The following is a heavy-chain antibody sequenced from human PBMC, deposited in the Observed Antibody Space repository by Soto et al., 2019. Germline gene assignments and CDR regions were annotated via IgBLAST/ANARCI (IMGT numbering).Heavy chain of an antibody. CDR3: ARWVGASNWFDP. D-gene: IGHD1-26*01. J-gene: IGHJ5*02. Sequence: QVQLVQSGAEVKEPGASVKVSCKASGYTFTGYHIHWVRQAPGQGLEWMGWINTNSGDTNYAQKFQGWVTMTRDTSINTAYVQLSRLRSDDTAMYYCARWVGASNWFDPWGQGTLVTVSS. CDR1: GYTFTGYH. CDR2: INTNSGDT. V-gene: IGHV1-2*04.